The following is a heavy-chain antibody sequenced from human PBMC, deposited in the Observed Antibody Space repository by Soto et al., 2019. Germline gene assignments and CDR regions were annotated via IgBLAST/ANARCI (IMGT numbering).Heavy chain of an antibody. CDR3: ARDKARLQLGGNYYYILDV. CDR2: IMPVFPTP. D-gene: IGHD1-1*01. V-gene: IGHV1-69*12. Sequence: QVQLVQSGAEVKKPGSSVKVSCKTSGGTFSTSAISWVRQAPGQGLEWVGGIMPVFPTPDYAQNFQGRVPSTAYDTTNTAYLELTSQRADDTAVYYCARDKARLQLGGNYYYILDVWGQGTAITVSS. CDR1: GGTFSTSA. J-gene: IGHJ6*02.